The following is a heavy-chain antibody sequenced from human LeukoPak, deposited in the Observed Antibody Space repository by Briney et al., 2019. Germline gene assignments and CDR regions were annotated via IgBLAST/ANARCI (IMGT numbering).Heavy chain of an antibody. D-gene: IGHD3-10*01. CDR1: GFTFSSFA. CDR2: ISSNGRNT. CDR3: AREDYGSGSYPLDY. V-gene: IGHV3-64*01. Sequence: PGGSLRLSCAASGFTFSSFALHWGRQAPGKGLEYVSAISSNGRNTYYANSVKGRFTISRDNSKNTLYLQMGSLRAEDMAVYYCAREDYGSGSYPLDYWGQGTLVTVSS. J-gene: IGHJ4*02.